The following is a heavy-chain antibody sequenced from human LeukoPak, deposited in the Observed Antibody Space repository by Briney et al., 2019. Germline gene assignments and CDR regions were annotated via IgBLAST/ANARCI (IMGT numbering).Heavy chain of an antibody. CDR2: ISAYNGNT. CDR3: AREPRGYSYGYLDY. Sequence: GASVKVSCKASGYTFTSYGISWVRQAPGQGLEWMGWISAYNGNTNYAQKFQGRVTITTDESTSTAYMELSSLRSEDTAVYYCAREPRGYSYGYLDYWGQGTLVTVSS. CDR1: GYTFTSYG. J-gene: IGHJ4*02. D-gene: IGHD5-18*01. V-gene: IGHV1-18*01.